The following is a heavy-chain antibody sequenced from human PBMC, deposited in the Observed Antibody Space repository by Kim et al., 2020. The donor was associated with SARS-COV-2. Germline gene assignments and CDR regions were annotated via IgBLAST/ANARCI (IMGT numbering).Heavy chain of an antibody. J-gene: IGHJ3*02. CDR3: AKQHYDFWSVQGAFDI. CDR2: ISGSGGST. CDR1: GFTFSSYA. Sequence: GGSLRLSCAASGFTFSSYAMSWVRQAPGKGLEWVSAISGSGGSTYYADSVKGRFTISRDNSKNTLYLQMNSLRAEDTAVYYCAKQHYDFWSVQGAFDIWGQGTMVTVSS. D-gene: IGHD3-3*01. V-gene: IGHV3-23*01.